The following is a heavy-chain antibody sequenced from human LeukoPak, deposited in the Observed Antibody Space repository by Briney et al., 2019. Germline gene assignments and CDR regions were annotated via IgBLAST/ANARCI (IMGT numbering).Heavy chain of an antibody. V-gene: IGHV3-30-3*01. CDR1: GFTFSSYA. CDR2: ISYDGSNK. J-gene: IGHJ4*02. Sequence: PGGSLRLSCAASGFTFSSYAMHWVRQAPGKGLEWVAVISYDGSNKYYVDSVKGRYTISRDNSKNTLYLQMNSLRAEDTAVYYCAKGDCSSTSCYDYGVMVRGGSIDYWGQGTLVTVSS. CDR3: AKGDCSSTSCYDYGVMVRGGSIDY. D-gene: IGHD2-2*01.